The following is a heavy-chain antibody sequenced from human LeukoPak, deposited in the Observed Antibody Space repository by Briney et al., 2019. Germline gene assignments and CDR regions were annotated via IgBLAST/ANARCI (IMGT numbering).Heavy chain of an antibody. CDR2: INPSGGST. CDR1: GYTFTSYY. J-gene: IGHJ6*02. D-gene: IGHD5-12*01. Sequence: ASVKVSCKASGYTFTSYYMHWVRQAPGQGLEWMGIINPSGGSTSYAQKFQGRVTITADESTSTAYMELSSLRSEDTAVYYCASSGSVSYSGYDLAYYYYGMDVWGQGTTVTVSS. V-gene: IGHV1-46*01. CDR3: ASSGSVSYSGYDLAYYYYGMDV.